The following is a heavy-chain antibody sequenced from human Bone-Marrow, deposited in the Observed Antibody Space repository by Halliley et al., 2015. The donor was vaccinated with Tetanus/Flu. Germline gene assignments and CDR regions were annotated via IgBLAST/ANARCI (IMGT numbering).Heavy chain of an antibody. V-gene: IGHV4-59*01. Sequence: LRLSCKVSGGSITTYYWSWIRQPPGKGLEWIGYIYYTGSVNRNPSLKSRVTMSVDTPKNQFSLKLTSVTAADTAVYYCARVDEGQGAVDSWGQGTLVTVSS. J-gene: IGHJ4*02. CDR3: ARVDEGQGAVDS. D-gene: IGHD3-16*01. CDR1: GGSITTYY. CDR2: IYYTGSV.